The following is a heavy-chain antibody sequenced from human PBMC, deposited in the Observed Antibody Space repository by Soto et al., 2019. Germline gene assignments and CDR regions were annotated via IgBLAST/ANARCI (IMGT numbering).Heavy chain of an antibody. Sequence: EVPLLQSGGGLVQPGGSLRLSCVVSGFTFSGDAMSWVRRAPGMGLEWVSGIGGSGTASGYAESVKGRFTISRDNTKNTLYLQMTSLRDEATAVYYCAKVEGRGYNYGYSDYWGQGTLVIVSS. V-gene: IGHV3-23*01. CDR1: GFTFSGDA. CDR3: AKVEGRGYNYGYSDY. CDR2: IGGSGTAS. J-gene: IGHJ4*02. D-gene: IGHD5-18*01.